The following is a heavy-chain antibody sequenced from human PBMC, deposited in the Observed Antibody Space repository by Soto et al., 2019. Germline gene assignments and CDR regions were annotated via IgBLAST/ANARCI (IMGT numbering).Heavy chain of an antibody. Sequence: ASVKVSCKASGVTFSSYAISWVRQAPGQGLEWMGGIIPIFGTANYAQKFQGRVTITADKSTSTAYMELSSLRSEDTAVYYCARDRVYCSSTSCHRPYTRYYFDYWGQGTLVTVSS. J-gene: IGHJ4*02. CDR2: IIPIFGTA. D-gene: IGHD2-2*01. CDR3: ARDRVYCSSTSCHRPYTRYYFDY. V-gene: IGHV1-69*06. CDR1: GVTFSSYA.